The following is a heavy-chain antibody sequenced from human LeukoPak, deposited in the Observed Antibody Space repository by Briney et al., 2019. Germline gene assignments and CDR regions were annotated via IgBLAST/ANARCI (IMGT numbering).Heavy chain of an antibody. J-gene: IGHJ4*02. Sequence: ASVKVSCKASGCTFTGYYMHWVRQAPGQGLEWMGWINPNNGGTKYAQKFQDRVTMTRDTSISTAYMELSRLRSDDTAVYYCARDERYDSSGYPFDYWGQGTLVTVSS. CDR3: ARDERYDSSGYPFDY. CDR2: INPNNGGT. V-gene: IGHV1-2*02. D-gene: IGHD3-22*01. CDR1: GCTFTGYY.